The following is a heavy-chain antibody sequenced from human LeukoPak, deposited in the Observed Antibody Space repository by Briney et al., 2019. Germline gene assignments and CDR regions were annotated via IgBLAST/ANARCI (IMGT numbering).Heavy chain of an antibody. CDR2: ISAYNGNT. Sequence: ASVKVSCKASGYTFTSYGISWVRQAPGQGLEWMGWISAYNGNTNYAQKLQGRVTMTTDTSTSTAYMELRSLRSDDTAVYYCARDRIVDSSSSVSPYDAFDIWGQGTMVTVSS. V-gene: IGHV1-18*01. J-gene: IGHJ3*02. CDR3: ARDRIVDSSSSVSPYDAFDI. CDR1: GYTFTSYG. D-gene: IGHD6-13*01.